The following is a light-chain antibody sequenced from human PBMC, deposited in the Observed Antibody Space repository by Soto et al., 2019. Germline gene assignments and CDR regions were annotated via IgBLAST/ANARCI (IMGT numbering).Light chain of an antibody. CDR3: QQYKSYWK. CDR2: LGS. J-gene: IGKJ1*01. V-gene: IGKV2-28*01. Sequence: DIVMTQSPLSLPVTPVDPASISSMSSQILLHSNGYNYLDWYLQKPGQSPQLLIYLGSNRASGVPDRFSGSGSGTEFTLTINSLQPDDFATYYCQQYKSYWKCGQGTKGDIK. CDR1: QILLHSNGYNY.